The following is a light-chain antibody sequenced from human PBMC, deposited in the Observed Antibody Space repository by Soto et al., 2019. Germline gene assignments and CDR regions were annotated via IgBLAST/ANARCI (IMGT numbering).Light chain of an antibody. V-gene: IGLV2-14*01. Sequence: QSVLTQPASVSGSPGQSITISCTGTSSDVGGYNYVSWYQQHPGKAPKLMISEVSNRPSGVSNRFSGSKSGNTASLTISGLQAEDEADYYCSSYTSSSTLVFGGGNKLTVL. CDR1: SSDVGGYNY. J-gene: IGLJ2*01. CDR2: EVS. CDR3: SSYTSSSTLV.